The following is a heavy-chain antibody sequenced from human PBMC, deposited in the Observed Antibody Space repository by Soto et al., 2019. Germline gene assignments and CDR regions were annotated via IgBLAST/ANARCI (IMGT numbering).Heavy chain of an antibody. J-gene: IGHJ3*02. CDR2: INPNSGGT. D-gene: IGHD2-15*01. V-gene: IGHV1-2*04. CDR3: ARDAGYCSGGSCYPLGAFDI. CDR1: GYTFTGYY. Sequence: GASVKVSCKASGYTFTGYYMHWVRQAPGQGLEWMGWINPNSGGTNYAQKFQGWVTMTRDTSTSTAYMELSRLRSDDTAVYYCARDAGYCSGGSCYPLGAFDIWGQGTMVTVSS.